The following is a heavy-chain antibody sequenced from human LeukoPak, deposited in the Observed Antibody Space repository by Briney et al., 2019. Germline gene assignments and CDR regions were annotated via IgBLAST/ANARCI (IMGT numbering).Heavy chain of an antibody. J-gene: IGHJ4*02. V-gene: IGHV4-34*01. CDR2: INHSGST. CDR3: ARASYGDYSLCY. D-gene: IGHD4-17*01. CDR1: GGSFSGYY. Sequence: SETLSLTCAVYGGSFSGYYWSWIRQPPGKGLEWIGEINHSGSTNYNPSLKSRVTISVDTSKNQFSLKLSSVTAADTAVYYCARASYGDYSLCYWGQGTLVTVSS.